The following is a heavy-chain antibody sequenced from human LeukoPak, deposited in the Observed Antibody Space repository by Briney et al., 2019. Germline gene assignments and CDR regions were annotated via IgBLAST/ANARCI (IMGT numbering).Heavy chain of an antibody. D-gene: IGHD2-15*01. J-gene: IGHJ4*02. CDR1: VFTFSDYY. Sequence: PGGSLRLSCAASVFTFSDYYMSWVRQAPGEGLEWVSYITSSSYTNYADSVKDRFTISRDNAKNSLYLQMNSLRAEDTAIYYCARLVAVAATPGYFDYWGQGTLVTVSS. CDR3: ARLVAVAATPGYFDY. CDR2: ITSSSYT. V-gene: IGHV3-11*06.